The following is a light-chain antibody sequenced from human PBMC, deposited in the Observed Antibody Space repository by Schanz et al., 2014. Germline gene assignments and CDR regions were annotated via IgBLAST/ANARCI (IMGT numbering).Light chain of an antibody. V-gene: IGLV4-69*01. CDR1: SGHSSYA. J-gene: IGLJ3*02. CDR3: QTWGTGFWV. Sequence: QLVLTQSPSASASLGASVKLTCTLSSGHSSYAIAWHQQQPETGPRYLMKLNSDGSHSKGDGIPDRFSGSSSGAERYLTISSLQSEDEADYYCQTWGTGFWVFGGGTKLTVL. CDR2: LNSDGSH.